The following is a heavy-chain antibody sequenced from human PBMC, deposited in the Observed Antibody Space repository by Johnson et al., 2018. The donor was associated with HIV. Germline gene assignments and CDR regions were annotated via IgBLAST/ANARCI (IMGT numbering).Heavy chain of an antibody. CDR3: ARPSVMTTLTTTPWAFNI. D-gene: IGHD4-17*01. V-gene: IGHV3-64*01. CDR2: ISSNGGST. Sequence: EVQLVESGGGVVQPGRSLRLSCAASGFTFSSYAMHWVRQAPGKGLEYVSAISSNGGSTYYANSVKGRFTISRDNSKNTLYLQMNSLRAEDTAVYYCARPSVMTTLTTTPWAFNIWGQGTMVTVSS. J-gene: IGHJ3*02. CDR1: GFTFSSYA.